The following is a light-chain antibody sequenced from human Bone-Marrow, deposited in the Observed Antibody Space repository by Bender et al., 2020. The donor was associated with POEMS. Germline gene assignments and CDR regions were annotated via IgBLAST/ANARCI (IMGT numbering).Light chain of an antibody. CDR2: QDT. J-gene: IGLJ2*01. CDR3: QSWGSNTAV. Sequence: SYELTQPPSVSVSPGQTATITCSGEKLGEEYACWYQQKPGQSPVLVIYQDTKRPSGIPERFSGSPSGNTASLTISGTQTMDEADYYCQSWGSNTAVFGGGTKLTVL. V-gene: IGLV3-1*01. CDR1: KLGEEY.